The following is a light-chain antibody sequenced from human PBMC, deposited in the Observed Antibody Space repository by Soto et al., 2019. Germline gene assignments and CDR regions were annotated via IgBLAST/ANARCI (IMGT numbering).Light chain of an antibody. Sequence: EVVLTRSPGTLSLSPGARATLSCRASQSVNGNFLAWYQQKPGQAPRLLIYAASSRATGVPDRFSGSGSGTEFTLTIDSLQSEDFVLYYCQQYNTWPRTFGQGTKVDI. J-gene: IGKJ1*01. CDR3: QQYNTWPRT. CDR1: QSVNGNF. CDR2: AAS. V-gene: IGKV3-20*01.